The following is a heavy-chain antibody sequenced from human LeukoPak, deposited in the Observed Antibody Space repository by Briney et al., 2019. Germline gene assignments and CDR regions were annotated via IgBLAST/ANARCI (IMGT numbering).Heavy chain of an antibody. CDR2: IYYSGST. CDR3: ARGGLVLVDY. V-gene: IGHV4-61*01. Sequence: PSETLSLTCTVSGVSFSSGSYYWSWIRQPPGKGLEWIGYIYYSGSTNYNPSLKSRVTISVDTSKNQFSLKLSSVTAADTAVYYCARGGLVLVDYWGQGTLVTVSS. CDR1: GVSFSSGSYY. J-gene: IGHJ4*02. D-gene: IGHD6-19*01.